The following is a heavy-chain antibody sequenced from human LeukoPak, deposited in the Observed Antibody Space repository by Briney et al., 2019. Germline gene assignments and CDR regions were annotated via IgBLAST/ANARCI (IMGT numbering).Heavy chain of an antibody. CDR3: ARHMPGIVVAASGFDF. D-gene: IGHD3-22*01. CDR1: GGSFSGYY. J-gene: IGHJ4*02. CDR2: INHSGST. Sequence: PSETLSLTCAVYGGSFSGYYWSCIRQPPGKGLEWIGEINHSGSTNSNPSLKSRVTISVDTSKNQFSLKLTSVTVADTAVYYCARHMPGIVVAASGFDFWGQGALVTASS. V-gene: IGHV4-34*01.